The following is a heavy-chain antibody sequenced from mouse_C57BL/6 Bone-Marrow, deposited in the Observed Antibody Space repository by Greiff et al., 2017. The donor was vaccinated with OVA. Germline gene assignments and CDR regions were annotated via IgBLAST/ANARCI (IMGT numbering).Heavy chain of an antibody. CDR2: KWSRGSP. Sequence: VQLQESGPGLVQPSQSLSITCTVSGFSLPSYGVHWVRQPPGKGLEWLGVKWSRGSPDYNAAFISRLSLSKATSKSQVFFKINSLQADDTAIYYCAKTGLNTTVIATLDWYFAVWDTGDTVTVSS. D-gene: IGHD1-1*01. CDR1: GFSLPSYG. V-gene: IGHV2-4*01. CDR3: AKTGLNTTVIATLDWYFAV. J-gene: IGHJ1*03.